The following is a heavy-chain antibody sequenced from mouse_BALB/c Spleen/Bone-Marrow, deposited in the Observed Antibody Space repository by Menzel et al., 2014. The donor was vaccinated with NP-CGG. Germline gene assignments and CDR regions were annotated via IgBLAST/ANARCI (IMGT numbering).Heavy chain of an antibody. CDR1: GYTFTSYW. V-gene: IGHV1S127*01. D-gene: IGHD2-1*01. CDR2: IDPSDSYT. J-gene: IGHJ3*01. CDR3: TRSGDYGNWFAY. Sequence: QVQLQQSGAELVKPGASVKMSCKASGYTFTSYWMHWVKQRPGQGLEWIGVIDPSDSYTSYNQKFKGKATLTVDTSSSTAYMQLSSLTSKDSAVYYCTRSGDYGNWFAYWGQGTLVTVSA.